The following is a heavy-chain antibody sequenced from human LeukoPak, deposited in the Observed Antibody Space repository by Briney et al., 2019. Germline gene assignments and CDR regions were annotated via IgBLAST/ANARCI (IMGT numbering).Heavy chain of an antibody. V-gene: IGHV4-4*02. CDR3: ARAQPFDP. J-gene: IGHJ5*02. CDR1: GGSISSTTNW. Sequence: SETLSLTCAVSGGSISSTTNWWSWVRQPPGKGLEWIGEIHQSGSTNYNPSLKSRVTISVDTSKNQFSLNLSSVTAADTAVYYCARAQPFDPWGQGTLVTVSS. CDR2: IHQSGST.